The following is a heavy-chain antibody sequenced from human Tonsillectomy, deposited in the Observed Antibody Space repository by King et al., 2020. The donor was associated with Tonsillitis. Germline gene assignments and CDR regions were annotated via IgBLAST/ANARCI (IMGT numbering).Heavy chain of an antibody. CDR1: GYSISSNHY. D-gene: IGHD3-22*01. CDR2: FYHSGTT. CDR3: ARDLFYYDSSGYYYGSAFDI. J-gene: IGHJ3*02. V-gene: IGHV4-38-2*02. Sequence: QLPESGPGLVKPSETLSLTCTVSGYSISSNHYWGWIRQPPGKGLEWIGSFYHSGTTYYNPSLKSRVTISVDTSKNQFSLKLSSVTAADTAVYYCARDLFYYDSSGYYYGSAFDIWGQGTMVTVSS.